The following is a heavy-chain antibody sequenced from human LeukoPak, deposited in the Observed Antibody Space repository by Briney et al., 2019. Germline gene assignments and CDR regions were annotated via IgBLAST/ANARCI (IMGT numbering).Heavy chain of an antibody. D-gene: IGHD3-3*01. V-gene: IGHV4-39*01. CDR1: GGSISSSSYY. CDR2: IYYSGST. Sequence: SETLSLTCTVSGGSISSSSYYWGWIRQPPGKGLEWIGSIYYSGSTYYNPSLKSRVTISVDTSKNQFSLKLSSVTAADTAVYYCASFHLPRTYYDFWSGLNVWGKGTTVTVSS. CDR3: ASFHLPRTYYDFWSGLNV. J-gene: IGHJ6*04.